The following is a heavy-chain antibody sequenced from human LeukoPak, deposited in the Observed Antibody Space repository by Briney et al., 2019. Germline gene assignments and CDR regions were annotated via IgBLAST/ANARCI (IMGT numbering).Heavy chain of an antibody. CDR1: GFTVSSND. D-gene: IGHD6-13*01. J-gene: IGHJ4*02. Sequence: GGSLRLSCAASGFTVSSNDMSWVRQAPGKGLECISVIYSGGSTDYADSVKGRLTISRDNSKNTLYLQMNSLRAEDTAVYYCARGSSSWYPEFDYWGQGTLVTVSS. CDR2: IYSGGST. CDR3: ARGSSSWYPEFDY. V-gene: IGHV3-53*05.